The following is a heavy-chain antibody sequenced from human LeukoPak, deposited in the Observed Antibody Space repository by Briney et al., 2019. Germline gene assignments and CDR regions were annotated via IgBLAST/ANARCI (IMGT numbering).Heavy chain of an antibody. CDR3: ARAFASGIRRALWFGDLL. D-gene: IGHD3-10*01. Sequence: GGSLRLSCAASGFTFSNYGMHWVRQAPGKGLEWVAVISYDGSNKYYADSVKGRFTISRDNSKNTLYLQMNSLGVGDTGLYYCARAFASGIRRALWFGDLLRAQGTLVTVSS. V-gene: IGHV3-30*03. J-gene: IGHJ4*02. CDR1: GFTFSNYG. CDR2: ISYDGSNK.